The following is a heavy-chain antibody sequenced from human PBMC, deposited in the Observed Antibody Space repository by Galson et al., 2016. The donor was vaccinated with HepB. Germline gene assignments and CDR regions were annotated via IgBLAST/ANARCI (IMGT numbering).Heavy chain of an antibody. V-gene: IGHV3-23*01. CDR2: VNNGGNP. Sequence: SLRLSCAASGFNFRNFAMSWVRQAAGKGLEWVASVNNGGNPYYADSVKGRFIVSRDNSKNTVYLQMNNLRDEDTAIYFCARGTKRFCSGSNCYPLDHWGQGTLVTVSS. CDR1: GFNFRNFA. D-gene: IGHD2-15*01. CDR3: ARGTKRFCSGSNCYPLDH. J-gene: IGHJ4*02.